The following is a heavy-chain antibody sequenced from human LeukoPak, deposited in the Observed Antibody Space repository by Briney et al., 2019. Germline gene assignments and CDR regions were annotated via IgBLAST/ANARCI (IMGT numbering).Heavy chain of an antibody. CDR2: IRSKAYGGTT. CDR1: GFTFGDYA. D-gene: IGHD3-10*01. J-gene: IGHJ6*03. V-gene: IGHV3-49*04. Sequence: GGSLRLSCTASGFTFGDYAMSWVRQAPGKGLGWVGFIRSKAYGGTTEYAASVKGRLTISRDDSKSIAYLQMNSLKTEDTAVYYCTRDPLIPMVRGGYYYYYYMDVWGKGTTVTISS. CDR3: TRDPLIPMVRGGYYYYYYMDV.